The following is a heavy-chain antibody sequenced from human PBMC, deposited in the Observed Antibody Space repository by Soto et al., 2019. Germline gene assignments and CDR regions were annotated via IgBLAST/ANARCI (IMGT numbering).Heavy chain of an antibody. CDR2: ISFDGSHK. V-gene: IGHV3-30-3*01. Sequence: QVQLVESGGGVVQPGRSLRLSCAASGFTFSTSALHWVRQAPGKGLEWVALISFDGSHKYYADSVKGRFTISRDNSNNPLYLQMDSLRAEDTAVYYCARASPEGPYFDYWGQGTQVTVSS. CDR3: ARASPEGPYFDY. CDR1: GFTFSTSA. J-gene: IGHJ4*02. D-gene: IGHD3-16*01.